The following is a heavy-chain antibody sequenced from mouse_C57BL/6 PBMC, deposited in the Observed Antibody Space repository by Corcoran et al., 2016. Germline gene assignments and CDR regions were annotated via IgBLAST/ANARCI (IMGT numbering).Heavy chain of an antibody. V-gene: IGHV3-6*01. CDR3: ARADYSNYVWFAY. D-gene: IGHD2-5*01. CDR1: GYSITSGYY. J-gene: IGHJ3*01. CDR2: ISYDGSN. Sequence: DVQLQESGPGLVKPSQSLSLTCSVTGYSITSGYYWNWIRQFPGNKLEWMGYISYDGSNNYNPSLKNRISITRDTSKNQFFLKLNSVTTEDTATYYCARADYSNYVWFAYWGQGTLVTVSA.